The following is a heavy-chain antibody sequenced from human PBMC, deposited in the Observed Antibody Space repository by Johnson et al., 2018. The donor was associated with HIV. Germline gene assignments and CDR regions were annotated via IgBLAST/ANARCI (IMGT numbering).Heavy chain of an antibody. Sequence: VQLVESGGGLIQPGGSLRLSCAASGFTVSSNYMSWVRQAPGKGLEWVSVIYSDGTTYYADSVKGRFTISRDNSKNTLYPQMNSLRAEDMAVYYCARGTGGWPLFDIWGQGTMVTVSS. J-gene: IGHJ3*02. V-gene: IGHV3-53*03. CDR1: GFTVSSNY. D-gene: IGHD6-19*01. CDR3: ARGTGGWPLFDI. CDR2: IYSDGTT.